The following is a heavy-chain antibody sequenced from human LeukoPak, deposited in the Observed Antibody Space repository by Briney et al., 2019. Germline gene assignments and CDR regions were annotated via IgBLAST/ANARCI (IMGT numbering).Heavy chain of an antibody. CDR2: IYTSGST. J-gene: IGHJ2*01. D-gene: IGHD3-22*01. V-gene: IGHV4-4*08. CDR1: GFTFSSYS. Sequence: PGGSLRLSCAASGFTFSSYSMNWVRQAPGKGLEWIGRIYTSGSTNYNPSLKNRVTISVDTSKNQFSLKLSSVTAADTAVYYCAREVTMIVPTWYFDLWGRGTLVTVSS. CDR3: AREVTMIVPTWYFDL.